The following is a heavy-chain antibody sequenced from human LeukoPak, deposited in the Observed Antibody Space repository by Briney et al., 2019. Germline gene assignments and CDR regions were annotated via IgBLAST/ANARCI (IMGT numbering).Heavy chain of an antibody. Sequence: SETLSLTCTVSGGSISSYYWSWIRQPPGKGLEWIGYIYYSGSTNYNPSLKSRVTISVDTSKNQFSLKLSSVTAADTAVYYCATLRRDGYNWYSDLWGRGTLVTVSS. CDR2: IYYSGST. D-gene: IGHD5-24*01. J-gene: IGHJ2*01. CDR1: GGSISSYY. CDR3: ATLRRDGYNWYSDL. V-gene: IGHV4-59*01.